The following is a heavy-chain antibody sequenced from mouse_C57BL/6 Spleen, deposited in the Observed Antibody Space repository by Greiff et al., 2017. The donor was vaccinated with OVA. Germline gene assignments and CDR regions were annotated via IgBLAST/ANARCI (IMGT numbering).Heavy chain of an antibody. V-gene: IGHV7-3*01. CDR2: IRNKANGYTT. D-gene: IGHD2-10*01. CDR3: ARFLSYYGNPYAMDY. CDR1: GFTFTDYY. Sequence: EVHLVESGGGLVQPGGSLSLSCAASGFTFTDYYMSWVRQPPGKALEWLGFIRNKANGYTTEYSASVKGRFTISRDNSQSILYLQMNALRAEDSATYYCARFLSYYGNPYAMDYWGQGTSVTVSS. J-gene: IGHJ4*01.